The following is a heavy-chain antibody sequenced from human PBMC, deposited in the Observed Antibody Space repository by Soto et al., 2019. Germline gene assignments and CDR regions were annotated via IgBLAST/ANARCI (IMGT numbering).Heavy chain of an antibody. CDR1: CGSISSGGYS. CDR3: ARGSTVQSY. V-gene: IGHV4-30-2*01. CDR2: IYHSGST. D-gene: IGHD4-17*01. J-gene: IGHJ4*02. Sequence: QLQLQESGSGLVKPSQTLSLTCAVSCGSISSGGYSCSWIRQPPGKVLEWIGYIYHSGSTYYNPSLKNRVTISVDRSKNQFSLKLSSVTAADTALYYCARGSTVQSYWGQGTLVTVSS.